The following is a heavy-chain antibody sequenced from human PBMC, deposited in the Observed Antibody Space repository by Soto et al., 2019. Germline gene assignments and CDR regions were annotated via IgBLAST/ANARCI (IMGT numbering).Heavy chain of an antibody. V-gene: IGHV3-30*03. CDR1: GFTFSSYG. D-gene: IGHD1-7*01. CDR2: ISYDGSNK. J-gene: IGHJ4*02. Sequence: GSLRLSCAASGFTFSSYGMHWVRQAPGKGLEWVAVISYDGSNKYYADSVKGRFSVSRDNSKNTLYLQMNGLRAEDTAVYYCASVPGIGTRDYWGQGTLVTVSS. CDR3: ASVPGIGTRDY.